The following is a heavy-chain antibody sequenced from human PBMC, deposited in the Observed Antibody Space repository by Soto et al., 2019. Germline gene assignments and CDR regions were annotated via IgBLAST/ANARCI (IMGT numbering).Heavy chain of an antibody. V-gene: IGHV3-23*01. CDR2: ISESGGST. D-gene: IGHD6-13*01. CDR3: AKEEIDKAGTIPFWDY. J-gene: IGHJ4*02. Sequence: EVQLLESGGGLVQPGGSLRLSCAASGFTFSSYAMSWVRQAPGKGLEWVSSISESGGSTDYADSVKGRFTIARDISKNTLYLQMNGLRAEDRGADYGAKEEIDKAGTIPFWDYWGQGTLVTVSS. CDR1: GFTFSSYA.